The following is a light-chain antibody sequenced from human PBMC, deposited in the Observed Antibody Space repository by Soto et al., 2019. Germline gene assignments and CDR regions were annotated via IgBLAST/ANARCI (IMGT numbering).Light chain of an antibody. CDR3: QQYGSSPGT. J-gene: IGKJ1*01. V-gene: IGKV3-20*01. Sequence: EIVLTQSPGTLSLSPGERATLSCRASQSVSSSYLAWYQQKPGQAPRLLIYGASSRATGIPDRFSGSGSGIDFPLTISRLEPEDFAVYYCQQYGSSPGTFGQGTKVEIK. CDR2: GAS. CDR1: QSVSSSY.